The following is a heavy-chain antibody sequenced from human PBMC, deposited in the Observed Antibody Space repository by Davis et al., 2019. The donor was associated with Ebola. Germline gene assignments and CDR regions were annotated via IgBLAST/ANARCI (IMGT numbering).Heavy chain of an antibody. D-gene: IGHD2-21*01. Sequence: GESLKTPCAAPGFTATSNYMSWVRQAPGKGLEWVSVIYSGGKIYYADSVKGRFSITRDNSKNTLYLQMNSLRAEDTAVYYCARDAGGDYWYFDLWGRGTLVTVSS. V-gene: IGHV3-53*01. CDR2: IYSGGKI. CDR1: GFTATSNY. J-gene: IGHJ2*01. CDR3: ARDAGGDYWYFDL.